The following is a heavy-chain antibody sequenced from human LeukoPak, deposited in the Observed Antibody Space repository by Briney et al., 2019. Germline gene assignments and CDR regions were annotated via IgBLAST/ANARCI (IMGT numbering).Heavy chain of an antibody. Sequence: GGSLRLSCAASGFTFSSYAMSWVRQAPGKGLEWVSALSGSGRSTYYADSVKGRFTISRDNSKNTLYLQMNSLRAEDTAVYYCAKDLESRVGATSFDYWGQGTLVTVSS. CDR3: AKDLESRVGATSFDY. CDR1: GFTFSSYA. V-gene: IGHV3-23*01. J-gene: IGHJ4*02. CDR2: LSGSGRST. D-gene: IGHD1-26*01.